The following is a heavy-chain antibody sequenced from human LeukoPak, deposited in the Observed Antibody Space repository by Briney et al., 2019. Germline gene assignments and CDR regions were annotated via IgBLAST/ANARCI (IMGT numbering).Heavy chain of an antibody. CDR1: GGSISSYY. CDR3: ARVGPSRWFGESGFDY. D-gene: IGHD3-10*01. CDR2: IYYSGST. V-gene: IGHV4-59*01. Sequence: SETLSLTCTVSGGSISSYYWSWIRQPPGKGLEWIGYIYYSGSTNYNPSLKSRVTISVDTSKNQFSLKLSSVTAADTAVYYCARVGPSRWFGESGFDYWGQGTLVTVSS. J-gene: IGHJ4*02.